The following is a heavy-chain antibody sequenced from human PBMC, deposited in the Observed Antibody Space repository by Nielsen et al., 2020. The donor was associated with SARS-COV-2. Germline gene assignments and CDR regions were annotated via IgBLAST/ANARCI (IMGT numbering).Heavy chain of an antibody. CDR1: GGSVSSNSAA. J-gene: IGHJ5*02. D-gene: IGHD4-17*01. Sequence: SETLSLTCAISGGSVSSNSAAWNWIRPSPSRGLEWLGRTYYRSKWYNDYAVSVKSRITINPDTSKNQFSLQLNSVTPEDTAVYYCARDLRDYGDLNWFDPWGQGTLVTVSS. V-gene: IGHV6-1*01. CDR2: TYYRSKWYN. CDR3: ARDLRDYGDLNWFDP.